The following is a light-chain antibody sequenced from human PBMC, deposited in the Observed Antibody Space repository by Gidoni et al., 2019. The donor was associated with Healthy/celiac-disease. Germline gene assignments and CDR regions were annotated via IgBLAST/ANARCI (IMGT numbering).Light chain of an antibody. CDR2: GAS. V-gene: IGKV3-20*01. CDR1: QSVSSSY. Sequence: EIVLTQSPGTLSLSPGERATLSCRASQSVSSSYVAWYQQKPGQAPRPLIYGASSRATGIPDRFSGSGSGTDFTLTISRLEPEDVAVYYCQQYGRSPNTFGQGTKLEIK. CDR3: QQYGRSPNT. J-gene: IGKJ2*01.